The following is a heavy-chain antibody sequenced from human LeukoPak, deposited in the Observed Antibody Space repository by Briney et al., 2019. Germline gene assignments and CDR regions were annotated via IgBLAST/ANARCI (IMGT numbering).Heavy chain of an antibody. J-gene: IGHJ6*03. CDR3: ARAAYYYDSSGYYWAPYYYYYYMDV. CDR1: GDSVSSNSAA. CDR2: TYYRSKWYN. D-gene: IGHD3-22*01. V-gene: IGHV6-1*01. Sequence: SQTLSLTCAISGDSVSSNSAAWNWIRQSPPRGLEWLGRTYYRSKWYNDYAVSVKSRITINPDTSKNQFSLQLNSVTPEDTAVYYCARAAYYYDSSGYYWAPYYYYYYMDVWGKGTTVTVSS.